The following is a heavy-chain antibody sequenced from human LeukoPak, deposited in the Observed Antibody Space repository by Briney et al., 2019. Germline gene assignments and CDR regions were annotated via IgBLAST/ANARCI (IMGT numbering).Heavy chain of an antibody. D-gene: IGHD3-3*01. J-gene: IGHJ4*02. V-gene: IGHV4-59*01. CDR2: IHYSGST. CDR1: GGSISSYY. Sequence: SETLSLTCTVSGGSISSYYWSWIRQPPGKGLEWIGYIHYSGSTNYNPSLKSRVTISVDTSKNQFSLKLSSVTAADTAVYYCARVGERTWIDYWGQGTLVTVSS. CDR3: ARVGERTWIDY.